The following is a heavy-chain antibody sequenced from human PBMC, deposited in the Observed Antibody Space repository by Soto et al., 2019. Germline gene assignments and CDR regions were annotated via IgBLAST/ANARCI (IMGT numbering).Heavy chain of an antibody. J-gene: IGHJ2*01. CDR3: ARAADCGGDCYSHWYFDL. V-gene: IGHV1-69*01. CDR2: IIPIFGTA. Sequence: QVQLVQSGAEVKKPGSSVKVSCKASGGTFSSYAISWVRQAPGQGLEWMGGIIPIFGTANYAQKFQGRVTITADESTRTAYMELSSLRSEDTAVYYCARAADCGGDCYSHWYFDLWGRGTLVTVSS. CDR1: GGTFSSYA. D-gene: IGHD2-21*02.